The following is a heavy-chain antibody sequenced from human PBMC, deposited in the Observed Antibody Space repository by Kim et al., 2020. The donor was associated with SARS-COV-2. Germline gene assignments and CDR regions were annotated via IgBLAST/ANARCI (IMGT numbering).Heavy chain of an antibody. J-gene: IGHJ5*02. CDR3: ARDRNWFDP. Sequence: GNTSYNTSLKSRVTTSVDTSKNQFSLKLSSVTVADTAVYYCARDRNWFDPWGQGTLVTVSS. CDR2: GNT. V-gene: IGHV4-39*07.